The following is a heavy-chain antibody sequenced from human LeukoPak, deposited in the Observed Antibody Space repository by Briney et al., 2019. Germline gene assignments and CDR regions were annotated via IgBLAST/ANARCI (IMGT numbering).Heavy chain of an antibody. D-gene: IGHD1-1*01. CDR2: MNPNSGNT. Sequence: ASVKVSCKASGGTFSSYAISWVRQATGQGLEWMGWMNPNSGNTGYAQKFQGRVTMTRNTSISTAYMELSSLRSEDTAVYYCARSGGVQLEHYYYYGMDVWGQGTTVTVSS. CDR1: GGTFSSYA. CDR3: ARSGGVQLEHYYYYGMDV. V-gene: IGHV1-8*02. J-gene: IGHJ6*02.